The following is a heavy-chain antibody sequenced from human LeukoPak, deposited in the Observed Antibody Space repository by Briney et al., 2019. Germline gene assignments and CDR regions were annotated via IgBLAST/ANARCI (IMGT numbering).Heavy chain of an antibody. CDR3: AKDWDLDY. D-gene: IGHD1-26*01. Sequence: GGSLRLSCAASGFTFSSYAVSWVRQAPGKGLEGVSGISGSGSSTYYADSVKGRYTISRDNSKNTLYLQMNSLRAEDTAVYYCAKDWDLDYWGQGTLVTVSS. CDR2: ISGSGSST. CDR1: GFTFSSYA. V-gene: IGHV3-23*01. J-gene: IGHJ4*02.